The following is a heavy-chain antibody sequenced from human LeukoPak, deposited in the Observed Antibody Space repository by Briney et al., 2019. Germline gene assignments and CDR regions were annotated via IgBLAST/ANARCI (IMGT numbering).Heavy chain of an antibody. Sequence: GGSLRLSCAASEFTFSSYAMHWVRQAPGKGLEYVSAISSNGGSTYYANSVKGRFTISRDNSKNTLYLQMGSLRAEDMAVYYCARAGYCSGGSCYSDDAFDIWGQGTMVTVSS. J-gene: IGHJ3*02. CDR1: EFTFSSYA. D-gene: IGHD2-15*01. V-gene: IGHV3-64*01. CDR2: ISSNGGST. CDR3: ARAGYCSGGSCYSDDAFDI.